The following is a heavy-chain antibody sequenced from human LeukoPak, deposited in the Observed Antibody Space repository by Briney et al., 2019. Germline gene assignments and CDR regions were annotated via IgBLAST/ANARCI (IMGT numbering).Heavy chain of an antibody. V-gene: IGHV3-23*01. CDR1: GFTFSSYA. D-gene: IGHD3-16*01. CDR2: ISGSGGGT. CDR3: AKLGGDRGYFDY. J-gene: IGHJ4*02. Sequence: GGSLRLSCAASGFTFSSYAMSWVRQAPGKGLEWVSAISGSGGGTYYVDSVKGRFTISRDNSKNTLYLQMNSLRAEDTAVYYCAKLGGDRGYFDYWGQGTLVTVSS.